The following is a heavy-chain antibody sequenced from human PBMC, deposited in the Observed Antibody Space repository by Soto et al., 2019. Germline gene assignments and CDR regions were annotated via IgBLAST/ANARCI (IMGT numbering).Heavy chain of an antibody. Sequence: GGSLRLSCAASGFTFSSYAMSWVRQAPGKGLEWVSAISGSGGSTYYADSVKGRFTISRDNSKNTLYLQMNSLRAEDTAVYYCAKDRLGYSSSWYPSGWFDPWGQGTLVTVSS. D-gene: IGHD6-13*01. CDR3: AKDRLGYSSSWYPSGWFDP. CDR2: ISGSGGST. V-gene: IGHV3-23*01. CDR1: GFTFSSYA. J-gene: IGHJ5*02.